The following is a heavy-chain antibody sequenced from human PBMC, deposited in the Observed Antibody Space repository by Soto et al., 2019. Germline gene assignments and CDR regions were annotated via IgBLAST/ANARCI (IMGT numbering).Heavy chain of an antibody. V-gene: IGHV3-30-3*01. CDR3: ARAGTVTTPLLNYYYGMDV. D-gene: IGHD4-17*01. CDR1: GFTFSSYA. J-gene: IGHJ6*02. Sequence: PGGSLRLSCAASGFTFSSYAMHWVRQAPGKGLEWVAVISYDGSNKYYADSVKGRFTISRDNSKNTLYLQMNSLRAEDTAVYYCARAGTVTTPLLNYYYGMDVWGQGTTVTVSS. CDR2: ISYDGSNK.